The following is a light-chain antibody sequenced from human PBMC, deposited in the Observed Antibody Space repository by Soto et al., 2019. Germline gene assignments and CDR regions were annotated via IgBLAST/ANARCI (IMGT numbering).Light chain of an antibody. V-gene: IGLV2-14*01. J-gene: IGLJ1*01. Sequence: QSALTQPASVSGSPGQSITISCTGTSSDIGGYNYVSWYQQHPGRAPKLIIYEVSYRPSGSSNRFSGSKSGNTASLTISGLQAEDEADYYCLSYTLNSLPYVFGTGTKLNVL. CDR1: SSDIGGYNY. CDR3: LSYTLNSLPYV. CDR2: EVS.